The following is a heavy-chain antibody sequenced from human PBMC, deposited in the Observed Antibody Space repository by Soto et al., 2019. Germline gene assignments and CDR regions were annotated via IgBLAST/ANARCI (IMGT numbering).Heavy chain of an antibody. Sequence: VQLLQSGGGLLQPGGSLRLSCAASGFTFSTYAMSWVRQAPGKGLEWVAVIWYDASNKYYADSVKGRFTISRDNTKNTMYLQMNSLRAEDTAVYYCARDPIGPGIFDYWGQGTLVTVSS. CDR3: ARDPIGPGIFDY. CDR2: IWYDASNK. D-gene: IGHD1-26*01. J-gene: IGHJ4*02. CDR1: GFTFSTYA. V-gene: IGHV3-33*08.